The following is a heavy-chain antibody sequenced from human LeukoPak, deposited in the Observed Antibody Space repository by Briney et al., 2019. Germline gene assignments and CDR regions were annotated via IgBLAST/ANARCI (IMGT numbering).Heavy chain of an antibody. CDR3: ARAAAAISYYYYGMDV. CDR1: GFTFSSYS. Sequence: GGSLRLSCAASGFTFSSYSMNWVRQAPGKGLEWVSSISSSSSYIYYADSVKVRFTISRDNAKNSLYLQMNSLRAEDTAVYYCARAAAAISYYYYGMDVWGQGTTVTVSS. CDR2: ISSSSSYI. D-gene: IGHD2-2*02. V-gene: IGHV3-21*01. J-gene: IGHJ6*02.